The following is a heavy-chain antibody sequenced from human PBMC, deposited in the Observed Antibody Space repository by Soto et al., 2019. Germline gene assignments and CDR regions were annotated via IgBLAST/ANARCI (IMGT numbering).Heavy chain of an antibody. Sequence: EVQLVESGGGLVQPGRSLRLSCTVSGFKAHQYAMHWVRQAPGKGLEWVSGIYRDGGGTGYADSVKGRFTVSRDNVKNSLSLQMNSLRSDDMALYYCIKDETPGGADYWGQGILVTVSS. V-gene: IGHV3-9*02. J-gene: IGHJ4*02. CDR1: GFKAHQYA. CDR2: IYRDGGGT. D-gene: IGHD3-10*01. CDR3: IKDETPGGADY.